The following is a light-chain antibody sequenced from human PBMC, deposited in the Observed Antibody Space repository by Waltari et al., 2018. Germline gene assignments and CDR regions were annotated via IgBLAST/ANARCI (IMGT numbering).Light chain of an antibody. CDR2: EVR. Sequence: QSALTQPPSASGSPGQSVTSSFTGTTRDGDAYDYVSCYQQYPGNPPRLLIYEVRKRPSGVPDRFSGSKSGNTASLTVSGLQAEDEADYYCSSYGGSDSYVFGSGTKVTV. J-gene: IGLJ1*01. V-gene: IGLV2-8*01. CDR3: SSYGGSDSYV. CDR1: TRDGDAYDY.